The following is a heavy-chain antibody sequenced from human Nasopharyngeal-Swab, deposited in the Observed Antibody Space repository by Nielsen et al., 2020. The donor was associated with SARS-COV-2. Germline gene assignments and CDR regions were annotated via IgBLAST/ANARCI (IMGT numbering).Heavy chain of an antibody. CDR3: ARARYGGTYYYYYGMDV. CDR2: IGTAGDT. Sequence: GEPLKISCAASGFTFSSYDMHWVRQATGKGLEWVSAIGTAGDTYYPGSVKGRFTISRENAKNSLYLQMNSLRAGDTAVYYCARARYGGTYYYYYGMDVWGQGTTVTVSS. D-gene: IGHD4-23*01. J-gene: IGHJ6*02. V-gene: IGHV3-13*01. CDR1: GFTFSSYD.